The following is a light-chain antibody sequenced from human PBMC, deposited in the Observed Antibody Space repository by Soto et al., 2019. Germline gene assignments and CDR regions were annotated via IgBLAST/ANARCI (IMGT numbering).Light chain of an antibody. CDR3: ASWDDVLSGYV. CDR1: SLNIGSNS. Sequence: QSVLTQSPSASGTPGQRVTISCSGSSLNIGSNSVFWYQHLPGAAPKLLISTNSQRPSGVPDRFSGSKSGTSASLDIRGLRSEDEAVYYCASWDDVLSGYVFGTVTKLTVL. V-gene: IGLV1-47*02. CDR2: TNS. J-gene: IGLJ1*01.